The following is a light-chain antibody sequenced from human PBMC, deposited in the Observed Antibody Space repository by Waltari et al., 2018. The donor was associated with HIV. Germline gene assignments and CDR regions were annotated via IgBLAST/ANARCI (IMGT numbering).Light chain of an antibody. CDR2: EVT. CDR1: SSDVGAYNL. J-gene: IGLJ2*01. CDR3: CSYTGTGIV. Sequence: QSALTQPASVSGSPGQSITISCTGPSSDVGAYNLVSWDQQHPGTAPKLMIFEVTKRPSGVSDRFSGSRSGNTASLTISGLQAEDEGDYHCCSYTGTGIVFGGGTKLTVL. V-gene: IGLV2-23*02.